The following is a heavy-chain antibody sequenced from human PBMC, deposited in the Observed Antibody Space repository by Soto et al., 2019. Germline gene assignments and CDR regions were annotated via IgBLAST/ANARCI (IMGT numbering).Heavy chain of an antibody. J-gene: IGHJ6*02. CDR1: GYTLTELS. CDR3: ATAGYSSGWGNYYYYGMDV. Sequence: ASVKVSCKVSGYTLTELSMHWVRQAPGKGLEWMGGFDPEYGETIYAQKFQGRVTMTEDTSTDTAYMELSSLGSEDTAVYYCATAGYSSGWGNYYYYGMDVWGQGTTVTVSS. D-gene: IGHD6-19*01. CDR2: FDPEYGET. V-gene: IGHV1-24*01.